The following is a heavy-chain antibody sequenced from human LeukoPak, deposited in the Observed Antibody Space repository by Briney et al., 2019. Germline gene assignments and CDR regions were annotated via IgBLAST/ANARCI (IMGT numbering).Heavy chain of an antibody. CDR3: ARHGVDNTGLGNWFDP. Sequence: GESLKISCTGSGYSFTTYWIAWVRQMPGKGLEWMGIILPDDSDTRYSPSFQGQVTISADKSISTAYLQWSSLKTSDTAMYFCARHGVDNTGLGNWFDPWGQGTLVTVSS. CDR2: ILPDDSDT. CDR1: GYSFTTYW. V-gene: IGHV5-51*01. D-gene: IGHD2-8*02. J-gene: IGHJ5*02.